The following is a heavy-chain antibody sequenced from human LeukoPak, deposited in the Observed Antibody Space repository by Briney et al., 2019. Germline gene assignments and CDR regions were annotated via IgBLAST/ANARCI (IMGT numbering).Heavy chain of an antibody. V-gene: IGHV3-23*01. J-gene: IGHJ4*02. CDR3: AKRLGLTGFDY. CDR1: GFTFSSYA. D-gene: IGHD3-16*01. CDR2: ISAAGGGT. Sequence: GGSLRLSCAASGFTFSSYAMSWVRQAPGKGLEWVSTISAAGGGTHYADSVKGRFTISRDNSRDTLYLQMNSLRAEDTAIYFCAKRLGLTGFDYWGQGTLVTVPS.